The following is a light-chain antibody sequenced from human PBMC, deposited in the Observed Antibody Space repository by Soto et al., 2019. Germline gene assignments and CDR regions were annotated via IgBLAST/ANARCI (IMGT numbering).Light chain of an antibody. CDR1: QTIRSW. CDR3: QHYNSYSEA. V-gene: IGKV1-5*03. J-gene: IGKJ1*01. Sequence: DIQITQSPSTLSGSVGDRVTITFRASQTIRSWLAWYEQKPEKAPKLLIYKASTLKSGVPSRFSGSGSGTEFTLTISSLQPDDFATYYCQHYNSYSEAFGQGTKVDIK. CDR2: KAS.